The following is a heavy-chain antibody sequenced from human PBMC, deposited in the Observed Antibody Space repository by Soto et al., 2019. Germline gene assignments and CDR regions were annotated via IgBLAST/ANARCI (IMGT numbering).Heavy chain of an antibody. CDR2: ISYDGSSQ. J-gene: IGHJ4*02. CDR3: TRGLLTDYFDY. V-gene: IGHV3-30-3*01. CDR1: GFTFDTSS. Sequence: GGSLILSCAASGFTFDTSSMHWVRQAPGKGLEWVAVISYDGSSQFYAGSVKGRFTVSRDNSKNTLYLQVNNLRNDDTAVYYCTRGLLTDYFDYWGQGALVTVSS.